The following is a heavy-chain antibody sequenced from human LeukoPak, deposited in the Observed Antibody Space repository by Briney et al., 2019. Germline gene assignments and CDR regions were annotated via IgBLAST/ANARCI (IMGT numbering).Heavy chain of an antibody. Sequence: GGSLRLSCAASGFTFSSYWMSWVRQAPGKGLEWVANIKQDGSEKYYVDSVKGRFTISRDNAKNTLYLQMNSLRAEDTAVYYCARDHHIYGGYGGFDYWGQGTLVTVSS. D-gene: IGHD5-12*01. J-gene: IGHJ4*02. CDR1: GFTFSSYW. V-gene: IGHV3-7*01. CDR3: ARDHHIYGGYGGFDY. CDR2: IKQDGSEK.